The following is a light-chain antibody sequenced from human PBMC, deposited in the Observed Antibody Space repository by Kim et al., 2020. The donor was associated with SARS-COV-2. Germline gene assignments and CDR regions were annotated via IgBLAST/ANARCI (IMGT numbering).Light chain of an antibody. CDR2: EVS. Sequence: GQSLTNSCAGTSSDILIHNVGSWDQQHPAKTPELLFYEVSKRPSGVPDRFSGSKSANTASLTISGLQADDEAYYYCSSFAAGNTLLFGGGTKVTV. V-gene: IGLV2-8*01. J-gene: IGLJ2*01. CDR3: SSFAAGNTLL. CDR1: SSDILIHNV.